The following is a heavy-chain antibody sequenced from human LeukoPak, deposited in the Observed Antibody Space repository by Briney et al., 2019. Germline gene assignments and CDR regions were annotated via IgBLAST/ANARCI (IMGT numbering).Heavy chain of an antibody. CDR1: GYSISSGYY. V-gene: IGHV4-38-2*01. CDR2: TYHSGST. Sequence: PSETLSLTCAVSGYSISSGYYWGWIRQPPGKGLEWIGSTYHSGSTYYNPSLKSRVTISVDTSKNQFSLKLSSVTAADTAVYYCASTSGYGDYDYWGQGTLVTVSS. CDR3: ASTSGYGDYDY. D-gene: IGHD4-17*01. J-gene: IGHJ4*02.